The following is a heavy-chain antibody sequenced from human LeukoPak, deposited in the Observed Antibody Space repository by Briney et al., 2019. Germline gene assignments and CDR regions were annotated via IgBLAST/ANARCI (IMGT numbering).Heavy chain of an antibody. CDR2: IYYSGST. CDR3: ARHAKGYSYGYNYFDY. V-gene: IGHV4-39*01. Sequence: SETLSLTCTVSGRSISSSSYYWGWIRQPPGTGLEWIGSIYYSGSTYYNPSLKSRVTISVDTSKNQFSLKLSSVTAADTAVYYCARHAKGYSYGYNYFDYWGQGTLVTVPS. CDR1: GRSISSSSYY. J-gene: IGHJ4*02. D-gene: IGHD5-18*01.